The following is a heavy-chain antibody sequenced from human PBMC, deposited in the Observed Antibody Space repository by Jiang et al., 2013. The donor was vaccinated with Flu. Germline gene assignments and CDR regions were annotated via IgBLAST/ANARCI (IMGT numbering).Heavy chain of an antibody. CDR1: GGSISSGGYY. CDR3: ARDLGYYYDSSGNYYYYYGMDV. V-gene: IGHV4-31*03. Sequence: GLVKPSQTPSLTCTVSGGSISSGGYYWSWIRQHPGKGLEWIGYIYYSGSTYYNPSLKSRVTISVDTSKNQFSLKLSSVTAADTAVYYCARDLGYYYDSSGNYYYYYGMDVWGQGTTVTVSS. D-gene: IGHD3-22*01. J-gene: IGHJ6*02. CDR2: IYYSGST.